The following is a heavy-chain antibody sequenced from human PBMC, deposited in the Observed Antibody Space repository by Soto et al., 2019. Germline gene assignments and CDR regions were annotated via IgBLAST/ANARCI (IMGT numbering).Heavy chain of an antibody. Sequence: QLQLQESGPGLVKPSETLSLTCTVSGGSISSSSYYWGWIRQPPGKGLEWIGSIYYSGSTYYTPSLKSRVTISVDTSKNQFSLKLSSVTAADTAVYYCARRMAAAGTWGAFYYGMDVWGQGTTVTVSS. CDR1: GGSISSSSYY. V-gene: IGHV4-39*01. J-gene: IGHJ6*02. CDR3: ARRMAAAGTWGAFYYGMDV. CDR2: IYYSGST. D-gene: IGHD6-13*01.